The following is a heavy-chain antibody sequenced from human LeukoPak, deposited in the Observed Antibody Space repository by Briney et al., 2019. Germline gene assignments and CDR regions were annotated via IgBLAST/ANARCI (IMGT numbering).Heavy chain of an antibody. J-gene: IGHJ5*02. Sequence: GGSLRLSCAASGSTFSSFAMTWVRQAPGKGLEWVSSITGSHSPTYNTDSVKGRFTISRDNSQNTLYLQMNSLRAEDTAVYYCTKDPNGDYVGAFDPWGQGTLVTVSS. CDR1: GSTFSSFA. CDR3: TKDPNGDYVGAFDP. CDR2: ITGSHSPT. D-gene: IGHD4-17*01. V-gene: IGHV3-23*01.